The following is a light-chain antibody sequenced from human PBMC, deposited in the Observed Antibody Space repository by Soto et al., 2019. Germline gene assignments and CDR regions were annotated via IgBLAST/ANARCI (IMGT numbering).Light chain of an antibody. CDR1: SSDVGGYNY. J-gene: IGLJ1*01. CDR2: GVS. V-gene: IGLV2-11*01. CDR3: SSYAGTYSYV. Sequence: SVLTQPRSVYGSPGRSVTISCTGTSSDVGGYNYVSWYQQHPGTAPKLIIFGVSKRPSGVPDRFSGSKSGNTASLSISGLQAEDEADYYCSSYAGTYSYVLGTGTKVTVL.